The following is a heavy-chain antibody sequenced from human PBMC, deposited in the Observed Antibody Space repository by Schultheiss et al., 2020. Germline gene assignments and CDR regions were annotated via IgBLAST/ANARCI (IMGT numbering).Heavy chain of an antibody. CDR1: GFTFDDYA. J-gene: IGHJ6*02. Sequence: GSLKLSCAASGFTFDDYAMHWVRQAPGKGLEWVSLISWDGGSTYYADSVKGRFTISRDNAKNSLYLQMNSLRAEDTAVYYCARDMAGLELRPDYYYDYGMDVWGQGTTATVSS. D-gene: IGHD1-7*01. V-gene: IGHV3-43D*04. CDR3: ARDMAGLELRPDYYYDYGMDV. CDR2: ISWDGGST.